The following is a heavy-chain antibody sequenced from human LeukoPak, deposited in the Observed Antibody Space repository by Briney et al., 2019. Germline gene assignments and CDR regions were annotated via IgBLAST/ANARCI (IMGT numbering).Heavy chain of an antibody. J-gene: IGHJ3*02. V-gene: IGHV3-30-3*01. CDR3: AREVSVVAADDAFDI. CDR2: ISYDGSNK. CDR1: GFTFSSYA. Sequence: GRSLRLSCAASGFTFSSYAMHWVRQAPGKGLEWVAVISYDGSNKYYADSVKGRFTISRDNSKNTLYLQMNSLRAEDTAVYYCAREVSVVAADDAFDIWGQGTMVTVSS. D-gene: IGHD2-15*01.